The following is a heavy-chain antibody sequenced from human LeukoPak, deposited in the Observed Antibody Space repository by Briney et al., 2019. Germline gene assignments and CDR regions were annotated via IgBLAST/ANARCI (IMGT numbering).Heavy chain of an antibody. V-gene: IGHV3-23*01. CDR2: ISGSGGST. J-gene: IGHJ4*02. CDR3: ARALGGWYKRSDY. CDR1: GFTFSSYK. D-gene: IGHD6-19*01. Sequence: GGSLRLSCAASGFTFSSYKMNWVRQAPGKGLEWVSAISGSGGSTYYADSVKGRFTISRDNSKNTLYLQMNSLRAEDTAVYYCARALGGWYKRSDYWGQGTLVTVSS.